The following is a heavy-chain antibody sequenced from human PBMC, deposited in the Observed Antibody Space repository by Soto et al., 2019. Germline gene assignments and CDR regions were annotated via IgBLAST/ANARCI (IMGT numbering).Heavy chain of an antibody. J-gene: IGHJ4*02. V-gene: IGHV4-39*07. Sequence: SETLSLTCTVSGGSISSSSYFWGWIRQPPGKGLEWIGSIYYSGSTYYNPSLKSRVTISVDTSKNQFSLKLSSETAADTAVYYCARGPSADKIDFWGQGTLVTVSS. CDR3: ARGPSADKIDF. CDR1: GGSISSSSYF. D-gene: IGHD3-3*01. CDR2: IYYSGST.